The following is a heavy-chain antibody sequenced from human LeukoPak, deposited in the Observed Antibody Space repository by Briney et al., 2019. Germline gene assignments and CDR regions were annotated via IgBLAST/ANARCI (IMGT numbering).Heavy chain of an antibody. V-gene: IGHV4-59*01. D-gene: IGHD3-22*01. J-gene: IGHJ4*02. Sequence: SQTLSLTCTVSGGSISSFYWSWIRQPPGKGLEWIGYIYYSGSTNYNPSLKSRVTISVDTSKNQFSLNLSSVTAADTAVYYCARVAMYYDNSGYLDYWGQGTLVTVSS. CDR2: IYYSGST. CDR1: GGSISSFY. CDR3: ARVAMYYDNSGYLDY.